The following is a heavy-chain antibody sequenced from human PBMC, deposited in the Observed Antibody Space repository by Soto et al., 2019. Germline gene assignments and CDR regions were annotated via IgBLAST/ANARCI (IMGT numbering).Heavy chain of an antibody. CDR2: ISWNNGSG. D-gene: IGHD6-13*01. CDR3: AKDLYSNTRDAFDI. V-gene: IGHV3-9*01. CDR1: GFFFEDYA. Sequence: EVQLVESGGGLVQPGRSLRLSCAASGFFFEDYAMHWVRQAPGKGLEWVSGISWNNGSGVYADSVKDRFTISRDNAKNSLYLQMNSLRAEDTAFYYCAKDLYSNTRDAFDIWGQGTMVTVS. J-gene: IGHJ3*02.